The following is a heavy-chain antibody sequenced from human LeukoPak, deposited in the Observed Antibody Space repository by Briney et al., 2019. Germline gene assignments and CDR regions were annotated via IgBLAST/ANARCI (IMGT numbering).Heavy chain of an antibody. D-gene: IGHD1-14*01. CDR1: GGSISSYY. CDR3: ARRNHQNDYYDAFDI. Sequence: SETLSLTCTVSGGSISSYYWSWIRKPPGKGLEWIGYIYYSGSTNYNPSLKSRVTISVDTSKNQFSLKLSSVTAADTAVYYCARRNHQNDYYDAFDIWGQGTMVTVSS. J-gene: IGHJ3*02. CDR2: IYYSGST. V-gene: IGHV4-59*08.